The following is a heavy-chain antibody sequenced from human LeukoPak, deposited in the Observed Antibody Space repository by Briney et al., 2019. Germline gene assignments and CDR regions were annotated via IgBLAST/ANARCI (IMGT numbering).Heavy chain of an antibody. V-gene: IGHV4-34*01. Sequence: SETLSLTCAVYGGSFSGYYWSWTRQPPGKGLEWIGEINHSGSTNYNPSLKSRVTISVDTSKNQFSVKLSYVTAADTAVYYCARVSSSGILDYWGQGTLVTVSS. D-gene: IGHD3-22*01. J-gene: IGHJ4*02. CDR3: ARVSSSGILDY. CDR1: GGSFSGYY. CDR2: INHSGST.